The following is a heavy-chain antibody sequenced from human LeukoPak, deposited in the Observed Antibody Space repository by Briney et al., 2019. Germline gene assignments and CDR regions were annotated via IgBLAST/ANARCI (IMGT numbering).Heavy chain of an antibody. CDR2: IKQDGSEK. CDR3: ARDRGYYDSSGFPDY. Sequence: VGSLRLSCAASGFTFSSYWMSWVRQAPGKGLEWVANIKQDGSEKYYVDSVKGRFTISRDNAKNSLYLQMNSLRAEGTAVYYCARDRGYYDSSGFPDYWGQGTLVTVSS. J-gene: IGHJ4*02. D-gene: IGHD3-22*01. CDR1: GFTFSSYW. V-gene: IGHV3-7*01.